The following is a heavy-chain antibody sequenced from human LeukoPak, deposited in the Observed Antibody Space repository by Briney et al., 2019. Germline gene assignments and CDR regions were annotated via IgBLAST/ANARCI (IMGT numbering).Heavy chain of an antibody. Sequence: SETLSLTCPVSGGSISSYYWSSIRQPAGKGLEWIGRIYTSGNTNYNPSLKSLVTMSVDTSKNQFSLKLSSVTAADTAVYYCARSIAARLFDYWGQGTLVTVSS. CDR2: IYTSGNT. CDR3: ARSIAARLFDY. CDR1: GGSISSYY. D-gene: IGHD6-6*01. J-gene: IGHJ4*02. V-gene: IGHV4-4*07.